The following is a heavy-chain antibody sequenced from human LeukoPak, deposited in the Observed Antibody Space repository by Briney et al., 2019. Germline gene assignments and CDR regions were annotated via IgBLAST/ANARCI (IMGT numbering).Heavy chain of an antibody. J-gene: IGHJ4*02. CDR3: TVDWVGYSSVPIDY. D-gene: IGHD5-18*01. Sequence: GGSLRLSCAGSGFTFNNAWMSWVRQAPGKGLEWVGRIKSNTDGGTTDFAAPVKGRFSISRDDSKITLFLQMNSLKTDDTAVYYCTVDWVGYSSVPIDYWGQGTLVTVSS. V-gene: IGHV3-15*01. CDR1: GFTFNNAW. CDR2: IKSNTDGGTT.